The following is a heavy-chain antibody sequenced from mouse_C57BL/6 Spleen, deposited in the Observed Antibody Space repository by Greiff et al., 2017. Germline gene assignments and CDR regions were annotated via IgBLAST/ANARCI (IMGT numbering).Heavy chain of an antibody. D-gene: IGHD1-1*01. CDR2: IYPGSGST. Sequence: QVQLQQPGAELVKPGASVKMSCKASGYTFTSYWITWVKQRPGQGLEWIGDIYPGSGSTNYNEKFKSKATLTVDTSSSTAYMPLSSLTSEDSAVYYWAREGYYYGSRGFAYWGQGTLVTVSA. CDR3: AREGYYYGSRGFAY. V-gene: IGHV1-55*01. J-gene: IGHJ3*01. CDR1: GYTFTSYW.